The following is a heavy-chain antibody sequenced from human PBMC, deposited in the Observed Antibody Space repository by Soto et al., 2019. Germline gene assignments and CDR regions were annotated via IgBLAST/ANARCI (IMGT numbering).Heavy chain of an antibody. D-gene: IGHD5-12*01. CDR1: GFTFSSYG. Sequence: GGSLRLSCVASGFTFSSYGMHWVRQAPGKGLEWVAVISYDGSNKYYADSVKGRFTISRDNSKNTLYLQMNSLRAEDTAVYYCAKEVRDSGYDYYYYGMDVWGQGTTVTVSS. V-gene: IGHV3-30*18. CDR3: AKEVRDSGYDYYYYGMDV. J-gene: IGHJ6*02. CDR2: ISYDGSNK.